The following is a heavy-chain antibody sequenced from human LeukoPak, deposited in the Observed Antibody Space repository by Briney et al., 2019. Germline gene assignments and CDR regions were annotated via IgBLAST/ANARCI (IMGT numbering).Heavy chain of an antibody. CDR1: GFTFSSYA. V-gene: IGHV3-64*01. J-gene: IGHJ6*03. Sequence: AGGSLRLSCAASGFTFSSYAMNWVRQAPGKGLEYVSAISSNGGSTYYANSVKGRSTISRDNSKNTLYLQMGSLRAEDMGVYYCARGGYGASTPYYMDVWGKGTTVTVSS. D-gene: IGHD1-26*01. CDR3: ARGGYGASTPYYMDV. CDR2: ISSNGGST.